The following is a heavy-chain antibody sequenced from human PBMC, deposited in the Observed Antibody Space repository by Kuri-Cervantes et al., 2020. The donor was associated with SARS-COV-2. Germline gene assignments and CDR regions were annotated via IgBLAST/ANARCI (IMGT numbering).Heavy chain of an antibody. CDR2: VYNSENT. CDR1: GGSITNYY. V-gene: IGHV4-4*07. Sequence: SETLSLTCTVSGGSITNYYWTWIRRPAGKGLEWIGRVYNSENTRYNPSLEGRVTISVDTSKNQFSLKLSSVTAADTAVYYCARQGSTIFGVVIMSGWGRARFDPWGQGTLVTVSS. J-gene: IGHJ5*02. CDR3: ARQGSTIFGVVIMSGWGRARFDP. D-gene: IGHD3-3*01.